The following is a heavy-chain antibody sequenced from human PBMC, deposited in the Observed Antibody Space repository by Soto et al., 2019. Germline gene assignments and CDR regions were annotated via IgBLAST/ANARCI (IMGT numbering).Heavy chain of an antibody. CDR3: TTDTIADRKNWNYEAGDENYYYGMDV. V-gene: IGHV3-15*01. CDR2: IKSKTDGGTT. J-gene: IGHJ6*02. CDR1: GFTFSDAW. D-gene: IGHD1-7*01. Sequence: KTGGSLRLSCAASGFTFSDAWMSWVRQAPGKGLEWVGRIKSKTDGGTTDYAAPVKGRCTISRDDSKNTLYLQMNSLKTEDTAVYYCTTDTIADRKNWNYEAGDENYYYGMDVWGQGTTVTVSS.